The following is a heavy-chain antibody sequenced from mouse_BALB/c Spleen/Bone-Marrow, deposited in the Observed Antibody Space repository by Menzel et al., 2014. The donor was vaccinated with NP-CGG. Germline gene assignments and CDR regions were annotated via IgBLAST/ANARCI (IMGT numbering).Heavy chain of an antibody. CDR2: IYYSGTI. J-gene: IGHJ2*01. CDR1: GISITTGNYR. CDR3: ARFYGNYFDY. Sequence: DVKLVESGPGLVKPSQTVSLTCTVTGISITTGNYRWSWTRQFPGNKLEWIGYIYYSGTITYNPSLTSRTTITRDTSKNQFFLEMNSLTAEDTATYYCARFYGNYFDYWGQGTTLTVSS. D-gene: IGHD2-1*01. V-gene: IGHV3-5*02.